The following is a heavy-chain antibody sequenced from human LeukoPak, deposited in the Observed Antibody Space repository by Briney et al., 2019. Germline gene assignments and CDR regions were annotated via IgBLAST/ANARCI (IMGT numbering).Heavy chain of an antibody. CDR1: GFTFSSYS. V-gene: IGHV3-21*01. Sequence: GGSLRLSCAASGFTFSSYSMNWVRQAPGKGLEWVSSISSSSSYIYYADSVKGRFTISRDNAKNSLYLQTNSLRAEDTAVYYCAREWGYSYGYFDYWGQGTLVTVSS. CDR2: ISSSSSYI. D-gene: IGHD5-18*01. J-gene: IGHJ4*02. CDR3: AREWGYSYGYFDY.